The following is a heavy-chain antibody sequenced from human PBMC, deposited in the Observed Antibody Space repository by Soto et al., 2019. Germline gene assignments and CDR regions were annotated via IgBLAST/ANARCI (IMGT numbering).Heavy chain of an antibody. CDR3: ARGLGSGDY. CDR1: GYTLTNFY. V-gene: IGHV1-46*03. CDR2: INPNGGST. J-gene: IGHJ4*02. Sequence: ASVKVSCKASGYTLTNFYIHWVRQAPGQGLEWMGIINPNGGSTNYAHNFQGRVTITRDTSTSTVYTDLSSLRSEDTAVYYCARGLGSGDYWGRGTLVTVS. D-gene: IGHD6-25*01.